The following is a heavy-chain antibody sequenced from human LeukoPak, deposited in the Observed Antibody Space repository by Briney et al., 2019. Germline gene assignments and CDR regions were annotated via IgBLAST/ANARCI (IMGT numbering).Heavy chain of an antibody. CDR3: ARPTIAAAGNFEY. V-gene: IGHV3-21*04. Sequence: GGSLRLSCAASGFTFSSYTMNWVRQAPGKGLEWVSSISGSSSYIYYADSVKGRFTISRDNAKNSLSLQMNSLRAEDTAVYYCARPTIAAAGNFEYWGQGTLVTVSS. J-gene: IGHJ4*02. D-gene: IGHD6-13*01. CDR1: GFTFSSYT. CDR2: ISGSSSYI.